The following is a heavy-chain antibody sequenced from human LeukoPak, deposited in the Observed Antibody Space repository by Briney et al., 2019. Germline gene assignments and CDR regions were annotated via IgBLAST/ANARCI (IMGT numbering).Heavy chain of an antibody. CDR3: AVTIFGVSYNWFDP. V-gene: IGHV4-4*09. J-gene: IGHJ5*02. CDR1: GGSISSYY. D-gene: IGHD3-3*01. CDR2: IYTSGST. Sequence: PPETLSLTCTVSGGSISSYYWSWIRQPPGKGLEWIGYIYTSGSTNYNPSLKSRVTISVDTSKNQFSLKLSSVTAADTAVYYCAVTIFGVSYNWFDPWGQGTLVTVSS.